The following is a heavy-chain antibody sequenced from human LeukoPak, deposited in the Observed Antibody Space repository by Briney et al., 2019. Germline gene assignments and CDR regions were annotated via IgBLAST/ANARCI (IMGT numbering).Heavy chain of an antibody. V-gene: IGHV4-61*02. D-gene: IGHD6-19*01. J-gene: IGHJ6*03. Sequence: SETLSLTCTVTGTSIRSGSYYWNWIRQAAGKGLEWIGRMYIGGRITYNPSLKSRVTISLETTENQFSLRLRSVTAADTAVYYCAREGIAVADTYYYYYMDVWGKGTWVTVSS. CDR3: AREGIAVADTYYYYYMDV. CDR1: GTSIRSGSYY. CDR2: MYIGGRI.